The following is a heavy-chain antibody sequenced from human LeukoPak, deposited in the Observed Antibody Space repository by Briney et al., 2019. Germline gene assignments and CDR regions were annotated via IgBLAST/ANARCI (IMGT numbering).Heavy chain of an antibody. J-gene: IGHJ4*02. CDR1: GYTFTSYG. Sequence: ASVKVSCKASGYTFTSYGISWVRQAPGQGLEWMGWISAYNGNTNYAQKLQGRVTMTTDTSTSTAYMELRSLRSDDTAVYYCARDRYIVGATTFDYWGQGPLVTVSS. D-gene: IGHD1-26*01. V-gene: IGHV1-18*01. CDR2: ISAYNGNT. CDR3: ARDRYIVGATTFDY.